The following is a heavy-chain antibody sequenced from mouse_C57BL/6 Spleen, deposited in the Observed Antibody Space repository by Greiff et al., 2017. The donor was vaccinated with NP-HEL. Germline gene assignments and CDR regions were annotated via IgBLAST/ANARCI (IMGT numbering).Heavy chain of an antibody. J-gene: IGHJ3*01. D-gene: IGHD2-2*01. CDR1: GYTFTSYW. V-gene: IGHV1-59*01. CDR3: ARGVTTTGGALLAY. Sequence: VQLQQSGAELVRPGTSVKLSCKASGYTFTSYWMHWVKQRPGQGLEWIGVIDPSDSYTNYNQKFKGKATLTVDTSSSTAYMQLSSLTSEDSAVYYCARGVTTTGGALLAYWGQGTLVTVSA. CDR2: IDPSDSYT.